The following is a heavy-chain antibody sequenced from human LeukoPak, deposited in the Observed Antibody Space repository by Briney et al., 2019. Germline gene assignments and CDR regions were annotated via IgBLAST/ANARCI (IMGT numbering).Heavy chain of an antibody. V-gene: IGHV5-10-1*01. CDR2: IDPGDSFT. J-gene: IGHJ4*02. CDR1: RYSFSSFG. D-gene: IGHD2-8*02. Sequence: GESLRISCNGSRYSFSSFGISWVRQMPGKGLEWMGRIDPGDSFTKYRPSLEGRVTISADKSLSTVYLQWSSLKASDTSINYCARDGGGVSSGVSHGGQGTLVTVSS. CDR3: ARDGGGVSSGVSH.